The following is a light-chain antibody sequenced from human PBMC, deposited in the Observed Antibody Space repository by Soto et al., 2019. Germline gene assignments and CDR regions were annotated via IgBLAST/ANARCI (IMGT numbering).Light chain of an antibody. CDR2: GAS. J-gene: IGKJ2*01. Sequence: EIVMTQSPATLSVSPGERATLSCRASQSVSSNLAWYQQKPGQAPRLLIYGASTRATGISARFSGSRSGTEFTLTISSLQSEDFAVYYCQKYNNWPYPFGQGTKLEIK. CDR3: QKYNNWPYP. V-gene: IGKV3-15*01. CDR1: QSVSSN.